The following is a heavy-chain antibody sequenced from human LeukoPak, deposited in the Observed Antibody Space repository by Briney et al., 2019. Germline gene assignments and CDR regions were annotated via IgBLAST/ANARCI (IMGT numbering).Heavy chain of an antibody. CDR2: ISGSSSRI. Sequence: PGGSLRLSCAVSGFTFSGYVMNWVRQAPGRGLEWVSYISGSSSRIYYADSVKGRFTISRDNAKDSLYLQMSSLRAEDTAMYYCARDLDGSGRAFDYWGQGTLVTVSS. CDR3: ARDLDGSGRAFDY. CDR1: GFTFSGYV. D-gene: IGHD3-10*01. V-gene: IGHV3-48*04. J-gene: IGHJ4*02.